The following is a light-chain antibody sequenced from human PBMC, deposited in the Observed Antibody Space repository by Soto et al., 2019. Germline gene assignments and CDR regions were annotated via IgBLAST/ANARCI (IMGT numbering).Light chain of an antibody. J-gene: IGKJ1*01. CDR2: AAS. V-gene: IGKV1-39*01. CDR1: QRISSY. CDR3: QQSYSSAWT. Sequence: IHMTQSPSYLSASVGDRVTITCRASQRISSYLNWYQQKPGKAPKLLNYAASSLQRRGPSRFSGSGSGTDFTLPIISLQPEDFATYYCQQSYSSAWTFGQGTKVDIK.